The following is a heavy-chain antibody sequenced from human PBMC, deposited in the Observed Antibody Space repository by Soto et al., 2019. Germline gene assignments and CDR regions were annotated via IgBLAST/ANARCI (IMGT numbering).Heavy chain of an antibody. CDR2: IYYTGAT. Sequence: QVQLQESGPGLVRPSETLSLTCTVSRGSISSYYWSWIRQPPGKGLEWLGYIYYTGATNYNPSLNTRVTISLVTSKNQFSLPLSSVTAADTAVYYCATGRYYYGSEYWGQGTLVTVSS. J-gene: IGHJ4*02. V-gene: IGHV4-59*01. CDR1: RGSISSYY. D-gene: IGHD3-10*01. CDR3: ATGRYYYGSEY.